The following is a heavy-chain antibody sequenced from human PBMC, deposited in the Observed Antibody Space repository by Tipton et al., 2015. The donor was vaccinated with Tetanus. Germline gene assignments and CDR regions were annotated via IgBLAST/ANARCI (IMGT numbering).Heavy chain of an antibody. CDR2: VYYNGNT. J-gene: IGHJ4*02. Sequence: TLSLTCTVSGGSISGSYWNWIRQPPGTGLEWIGYVYYNGNTHYNPALKSRVTISVDTSKNQFSLKVSSATAADAAIYYCAREVPAAGHFDSWGQGTLVTVSS. CDR3: AREVPAAGHFDS. CDR1: GGSISGSY. V-gene: IGHV4-59*01. D-gene: IGHD2-2*01.